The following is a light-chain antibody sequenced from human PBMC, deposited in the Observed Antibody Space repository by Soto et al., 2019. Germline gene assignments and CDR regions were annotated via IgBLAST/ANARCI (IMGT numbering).Light chain of an antibody. Sequence: EIVMTQSPATLSVSPGERATLSCRASQSVSSNLAWYQQKPAQAPRLLIYGASTRATGIPARFRGSGSGTDFTLTISSLEPGDFGVYYCQQYGSSHTFGQGTRLEIK. J-gene: IGKJ5*01. CDR1: QSVSSN. CDR3: QQYGSSHT. V-gene: IGKV3-15*01. CDR2: GAS.